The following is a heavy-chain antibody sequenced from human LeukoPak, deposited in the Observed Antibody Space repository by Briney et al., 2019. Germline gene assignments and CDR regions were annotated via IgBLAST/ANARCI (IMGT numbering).Heavy chain of an antibody. CDR1: GGTFSSYA. V-gene: IGHV1-69*10. J-gene: IGHJ4*02. CDR3: AREGPTVPTPWY. D-gene: IGHD4-23*01. CDR2: IIPILGIA. Sequence: AASVKVSCKASGGTFSSYALSWVRQAPGQGLEWMGRIIPILGIANYAQKFQGRVTITADKSTSTAYMELSSLRSEDTAVYYCAREGPTVPTPWYRGQGTLVTVPS.